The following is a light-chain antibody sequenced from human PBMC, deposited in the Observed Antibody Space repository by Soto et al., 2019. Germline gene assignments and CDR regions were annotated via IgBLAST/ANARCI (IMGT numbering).Light chain of an antibody. V-gene: IGLV2-23*02. CDR3: CSYAGSSTPYA. Sequence: QSVLTQPASVSGSPGQSITISCTGTSSDFGSYNLVSWYQQHPGKAPKLMIFEVSKRPSGVSNRFSGSKSGNTASLTISGLQAEDEADYYCCSYAGSSTPYAFGTGTKVTVL. J-gene: IGLJ1*01. CDR2: EVS. CDR1: SSDFGSYNL.